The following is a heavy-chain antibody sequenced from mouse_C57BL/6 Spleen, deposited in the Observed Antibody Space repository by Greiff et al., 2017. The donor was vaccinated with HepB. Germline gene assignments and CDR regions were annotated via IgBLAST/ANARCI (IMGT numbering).Heavy chain of an antibody. J-gene: IGHJ2*01. CDR1: GYTFTSYG. Sequence: QVQLQQSGAELARPGASVKLSCKASGYTFTSYGISWVKQRTGQGLEWIGEIYPRSGNTYYNEKFKGKATLTADKSSSTAYMELRSLTSEDSAVYFWARVVTTVVAHYFDYWGQGTTLTVSS. V-gene: IGHV1-81*01. CDR2: IYPRSGNT. D-gene: IGHD1-1*01. CDR3: ARVVTTVVAHYFDY.